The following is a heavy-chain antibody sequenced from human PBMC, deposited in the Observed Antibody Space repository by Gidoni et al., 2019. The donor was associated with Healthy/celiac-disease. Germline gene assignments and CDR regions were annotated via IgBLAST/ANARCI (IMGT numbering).Heavy chain of an antibody. CDR2: IIPIFGTA. V-gene: IGHV1-69*01. D-gene: IGHD4-17*01. CDR3: ARDDRATVTTGGFDP. Sequence: QVQLVQSGAEVKKPGSSVKVSCQASGGTFSSYAISWVRQAPGQGLEWMGGIIPIFGTANYAQKFQGRVTITADESTSTAYMELSSLRSEDTAVYYCARDDRATVTTGGFDPWGQGTLVTVSS. J-gene: IGHJ5*02. CDR1: GGTFSSYA.